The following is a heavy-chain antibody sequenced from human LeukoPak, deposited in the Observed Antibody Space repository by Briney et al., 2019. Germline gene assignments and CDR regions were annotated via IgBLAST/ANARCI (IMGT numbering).Heavy chain of an antibody. CDR1: GGSITTHY. Sequence: PSETLSLTCSVSGGSITTHYWRWLRQPPGRGLEWIGYVHYTDSPNFNPSLKSRVTISLDTSKNQFSLKLTSVTAADAAVYYCARDRRRGGVHAFDVWGRGTMVTVSS. CDR3: ARDRRRGGVHAFDV. CDR2: VHYTDSP. J-gene: IGHJ3*01. V-gene: IGHV4-59*11. D-gene: IGHD3-10*01.